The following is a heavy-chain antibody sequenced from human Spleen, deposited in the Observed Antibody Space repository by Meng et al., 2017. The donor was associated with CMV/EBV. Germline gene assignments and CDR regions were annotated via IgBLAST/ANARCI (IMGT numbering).Heavy chain of an antibody. CDR2: IYWDDDK. Sequence: QIHCNESCPTPRKPTQTLTLTCTFSGFSLTTSGVGVGWIRQPPGKALEWLALIYWDDDKRYSPSLKSRLTITKDTSKNQVVLTMTNMDPVDTATYYCAHRNWNAYFDYWGQGTLVTVSS. V-gene: IGHV2-5*02. J-gene: IGHJ4*02. CDR3: AHRNWNAYFDY. CDR1: GFSLTTSGVG. D-gene: IGHD1-1*01.